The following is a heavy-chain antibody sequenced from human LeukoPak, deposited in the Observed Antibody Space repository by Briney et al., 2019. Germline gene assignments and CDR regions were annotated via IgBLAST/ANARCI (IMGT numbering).Heavy chain of an antibody. V-gene: IGHV1-18*01. CDR1: GGTFSNYA. CDR3: ARDSDTAMARSYYYYYYMDV. D-gene: IGHD5-18*01. J-gene: IGHJ6*03. Sequence: GASVKVSCKASGGTFSNYAISWVRQAPGQGLEWMGWISAYNGNTNYAQKLQGRVTMTTDTSTSTAYMELRSLRSDDTAVYYCARDSDTAMARSYYYYYYMDVWGKGTTVTISS. CDR2: ISAYNGNT.